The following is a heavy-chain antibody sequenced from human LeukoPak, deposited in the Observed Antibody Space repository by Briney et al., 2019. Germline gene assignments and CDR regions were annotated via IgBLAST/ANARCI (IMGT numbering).Heavy chain of an antibody. V-gene: IGHV3-7*05. J-gene: IGHJ4*02. CDR2: IKQDGSEK. CDR1: GFTFTSYW. Sequence: GGSLRLSCAASGFTFTSYWMSWVRQAPGKGMEWVANIKQDGSEKYYVDSVKGRFTISRDNAKNSLYLQVNSLRAEDTAVYYCARAPAFNYFDYWGQGTLVTVSS. CDR3: ARAPAFNYFDY.